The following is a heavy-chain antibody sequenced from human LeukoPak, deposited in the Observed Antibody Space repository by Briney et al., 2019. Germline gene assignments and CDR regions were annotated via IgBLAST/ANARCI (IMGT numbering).Heavy chain of an antibody. Sequence: PGGTLRLSCAAPGFTFSSYEMNWVRQAPGKGLEWVSYISSSGSTIYYAASVKGRFTISRDNAKNSLHLQMNSLRAEDTAVYYCARDPPNYDILTGYYKNYFDYWGQGTLVAVSS. CDR1: GFTFSSYE. V-gene: IGHV3-48*03. J-gene: IGHJ4*02. D-gene: IGHD3-9*01. CDR3: ARDPPNYDILTGYYKNYFDY. CDR2: ISSSGSTI.